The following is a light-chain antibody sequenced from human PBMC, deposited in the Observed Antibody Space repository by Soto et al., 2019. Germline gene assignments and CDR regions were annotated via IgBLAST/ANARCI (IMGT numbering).Light chain of an antibody. Sequence: DIQMTQSPSTLSASVGDRVSITCRASQSISTYLAWYQQKPGRAPQALIYRASSLESGVPSRFSGSGSGTGFTLTISSLLPDDFATYYCQQYNEYPHTFGQGTKLEIK. CDR2: RAS. V-gene: IGKV1-5*03. CDR3: QQYNEYPHT. J-gene: IGKJ2*01. CDR1: QSISTY.